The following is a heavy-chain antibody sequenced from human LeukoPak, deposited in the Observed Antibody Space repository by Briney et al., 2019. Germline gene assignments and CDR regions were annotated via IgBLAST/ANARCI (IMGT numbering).Heavy chain of an antibody. J-gene: IGHJ4*02. CDR2: INPNSGGT. V-gene: IGHV1-2*06. CDR3: ASLSGIAAAASFDY. D-gene: IGHD6-13*01. Sequence: GASVKVSCKASGYTFTGYYMHWVRQAPGQGLEWMGRINPNSGGTNYAQKFQGRVTMTRDTSISTAYMEPSRLRSDDTAVYYCASLSGIAAAASFDYWGQGTLVTVSS. CDR1: GYTFTGYY.